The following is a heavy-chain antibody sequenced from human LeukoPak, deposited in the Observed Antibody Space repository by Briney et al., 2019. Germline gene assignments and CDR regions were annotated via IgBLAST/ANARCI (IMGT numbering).Heavy chain of an antibody. Sequence: GRSLRLSCAASGFIFDDYAMHWVRQAPGKGLEWASGISWNSGSLAYVDSVKGRFTISRDNAKNSLYLQMNSLRTEDTALYHCARGLGGDQGYFDLWGRGTLATVFS. V-gene: IGHV3-9*01. CDR3: ARGLGGDQGYFDL. D-gene: IGHD3-10*01. CDR2: ISWNSGSL. CDR1: GFIFDDYA. J-gene: IGHJ2*01.